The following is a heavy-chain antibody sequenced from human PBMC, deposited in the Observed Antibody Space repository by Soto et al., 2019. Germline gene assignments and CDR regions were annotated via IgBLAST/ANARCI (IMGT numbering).Heavy chain of an antibody. CDR1: GYSFTSYW. D-gene: IGHD5-18*01. V-gene: IGHV5-10-1*01. Sequence: GESLKISCKGSGYSFTSYWISWVRQMPGKGLEWMGRIDPSDSYTNYSPSFQGHVTISADKSISTAYLQWSSLKASDTAMYYCARNGNVDTVQTGYGMDVWGQGTTVTVSS. CDR2: IDPSDSYT. J-gene: IGHJ6*02. CDR3: ARNGNVDTVQTGYGMDV.